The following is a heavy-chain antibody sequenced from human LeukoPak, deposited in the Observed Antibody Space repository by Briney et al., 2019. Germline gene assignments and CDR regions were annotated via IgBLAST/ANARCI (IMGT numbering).Heavy chain of an antibody. V-gene: IGHV1-46*01. CDR2: INPSGGST. CDR1: GYTFTSYY. J-gene: IGHJ4*02. CDR3: AREGFGDIVVVPAAMPFDY. Sequence: ASVKVSCKASGYTFTSYYMHWVRQAPGQGLEWMGIINPSGGSTSYAQKFQGRVTMTRDTSTSTAYMELRSLRSDDTAVYYCAREGFGDIVVVPAAMPFDYWGQGTLVTVSS. D-gene: IGHD2-2*01.